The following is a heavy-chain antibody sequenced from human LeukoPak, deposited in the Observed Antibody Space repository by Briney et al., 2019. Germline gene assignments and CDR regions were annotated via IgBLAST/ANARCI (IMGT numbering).Heavy chain of an antibody. J-gene: IGHJ4*02. CDR1: GYTFTTYG. CDR2: ISAYNGDT. Sequence: ASVKVSCKTSGYTFTTYGITWVRQAPGQGLEWMGWISAYNGDTNYAQKLQGRVTMTTDTSTTTAYMELRGLRSEDTAVYYCARVTPLSAVTTSFDYWGQGTLVTVSS. CDR3: ARVTPLSAVTTSFDY. V-gene: IGHV1-18*01. D-gene: IGHD4-17*01.